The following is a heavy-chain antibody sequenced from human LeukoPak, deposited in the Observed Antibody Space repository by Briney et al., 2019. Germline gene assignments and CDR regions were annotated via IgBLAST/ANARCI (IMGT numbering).Heavy chain of an antibody. CDR2: IYYSGST. Sequence: PLETLSLTCTVSGGSISSSNYYWAWIRQPPGKGLEWIGSIYYSGSTYYNPSLKSRVTISVDTSENQFSLKLTSVTAADTAVYFCSSEYSGSSKRGWGQGTLVTVSS. V-gene: IGHV4-39*01. CDR1: GGSISSSNYY. J-gene: IGHJ4*02. D-gene: IGHD6-6*01. CDR3: SSEYSGSSKRG.